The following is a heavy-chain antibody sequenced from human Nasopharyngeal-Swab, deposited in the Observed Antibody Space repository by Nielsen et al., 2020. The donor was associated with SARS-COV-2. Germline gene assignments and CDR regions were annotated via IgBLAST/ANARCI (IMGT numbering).Heavy chain of an antibody. V-gene: IGHV5-51*01. Sequence: GGSLRLSCTGFGYSFANYWIGWVRQMPGKGLEWMGSIYPGNSDTRYSPAFPGRVTISADKSINTAYLQWTSLRASDTAVYYCARRAARDGYNYEVDPWGQGTLVTVSS. CDR2: IYPGNSDT. CDR3: ARRAARDGYNYEVDP. CDR1: GYSFANYW. J-gene: IGHJ5*02. D-gene: IGHD5-24*01.